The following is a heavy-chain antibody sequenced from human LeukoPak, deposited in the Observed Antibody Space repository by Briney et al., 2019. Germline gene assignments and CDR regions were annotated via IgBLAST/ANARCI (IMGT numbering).Heavy chain of an antibody. CDR2: INPSGGST. Sequence: ASVKVSCKASGYTFTSYYMHWVRQAPGQGLEWMGIINPSGGSTSYAQKFQGRVTMTRDTFTSTVYMELSSLRSEDTAVYFCAVEVGGNRFSFDYWGQGTLVTVSS. D-gene: IGHD3-16*01. CDR3: AVEVGGNRFSFDY. CDR1: GYTFTSYY. V-gene: IGHV1-46*01. J-gene: IGHJ4*02.